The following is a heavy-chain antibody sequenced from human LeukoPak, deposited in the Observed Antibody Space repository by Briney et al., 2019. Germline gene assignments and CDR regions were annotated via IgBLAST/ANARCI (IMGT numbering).Heavy chain of an antibody. D-gene: IGHD3-16*01. Sequence: GASVKVSCKAYGYTFMSHGISWVRQAPGQGLEWMGWISGSSSNTNYAQRLQGRVTMTTDTSPTTAYMELRSLRSDDTAVYYCARATGTWGHDGFDIWGQGTMVTVSS. V-gene: IGHV1-18*01. CDR3: ARATGTWGHDGFDI. CDR2: ISGSSSNT. J-gene: IGHJ3*02. CDR1: GYTFMSHG.